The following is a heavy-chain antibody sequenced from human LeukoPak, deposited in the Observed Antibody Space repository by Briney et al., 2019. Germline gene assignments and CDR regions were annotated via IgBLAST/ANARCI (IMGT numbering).Heavy chain of an antibody. D-gene: IGHD3-22*01. V-gene: IGHV3-48*03. Sequence: GGSLRLSCAASGFTFSSYEMNWVRQAPGKELEWVSYISSSGSTIYYADSVKGRFTISRDNAKNSLYLQMNSLRAEDTAVYYCARVLRYDNSGHDSFDIWGQGTMVIVSS. CDR3: ARVLRYDNSGHDSFDI. J-gene: IGHJ3*02. CDR2: ISSSGSTI. CDR1: GFTFSSYE.